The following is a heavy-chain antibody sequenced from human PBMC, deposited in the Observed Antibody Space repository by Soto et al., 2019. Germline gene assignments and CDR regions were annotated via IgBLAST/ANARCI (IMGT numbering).Heavy chain of an antibody. Sequence: QVQLQQWGAGLLKPSETLSLTCAVYGGSFSAYYWSWIRQPPGKGLEWIGEINHSGSTNFNPSLKSRVTISVDATKKRSSLKLHSVTVADTAVYYCARGRGYSYGGNWFDPWGQGTPVTVS. D-gene: IGHD5-18*01. J-gene: IGHJ5*02. CDR2: INHSGST. V-gene: IGHV4-34*01. CDR1: GGSFSAYY. CDR3: ARGRGYSYGGNWFDP.